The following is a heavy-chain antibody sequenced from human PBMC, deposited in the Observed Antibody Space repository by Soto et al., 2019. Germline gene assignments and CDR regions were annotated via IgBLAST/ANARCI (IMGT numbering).Heavy chain of an antibody. CDR2: IHHSGST. CDR3: ARIKQLVPWYFDL. CDR1: GGSISSGGNP. V-gene: IGHV4-30-2*01. D-gene: IGHD6-6*01. Sequence: QLQLQESGSGLVKPSQTLSLTCAVSGGSISSGGNPWSWIRQPPGKGLEWIGYIHHSGSTYYNPSLKTRVTRSVDRSRNQFSLRLSSVTAADTAVYYCARIKQLVPWYFDLWGRGTLVTVSS. J-gene: IGHJ2*01.